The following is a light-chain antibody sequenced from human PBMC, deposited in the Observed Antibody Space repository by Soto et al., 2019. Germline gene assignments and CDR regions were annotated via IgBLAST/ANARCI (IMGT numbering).Light chain of an antibody. V-gene: IGLV1-51*01. Sequence: QSVLTQPPSVSAAPGQKVTISCSGSSSNIGNNYVSWYQQLPGTAPKLLIYDNNKRPSGIPDRFSGPKSGTSATLGITGLQTGDEADYYCGTWDSSLGVVFGGGTKLTVL. CDR3: GTWDSSLGVV. CDR1: SSNIGNNY. J-gene: IGLJ2*01. CDR2: DNN.